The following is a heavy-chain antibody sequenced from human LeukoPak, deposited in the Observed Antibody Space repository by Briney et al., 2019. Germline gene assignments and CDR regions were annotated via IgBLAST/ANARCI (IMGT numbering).Heavy chain of an antibody. Sequence: GGSLRLSCTASGFIFSKYAMSWVRQTPGKGLEWVSAITAGGDDTYHADSVQGRITIPRDNSKDTLYLRMNSLRAEDTAVYYCAKGSASGRPYYFDYWGQGSLVTVSS. CDR3: AKGSASGRPYYFDY. CDR2: ITAGGDDT. CDR1: GFIFSKYA. V-gene: IGHV3-23*01. J-gene: IGHJ4*02. D-gene: IGHD6-6*01.